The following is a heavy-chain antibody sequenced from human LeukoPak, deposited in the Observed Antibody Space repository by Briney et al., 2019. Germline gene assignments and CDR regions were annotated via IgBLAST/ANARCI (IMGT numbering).Heavy chain of an antibody. CDR1: GFTFSSYA. CDR3: ARGSIAVAKLVLGY. J-gene: IGHJ4*02. CDR2: ISYDGSNK. V-gene: IGHV3-30-3*01. Sequence: GGSLRLSCAASGFTFSSYAMHWVRQAPGKGLEWVAVISYDGSNKYYADSVKGRFTISRDNSKNTLYLQMNSLRAEDTAVYYCARGSIAVAKLVLGYWGQGTLVTVSS. D-gene: IGHD6-19*01.